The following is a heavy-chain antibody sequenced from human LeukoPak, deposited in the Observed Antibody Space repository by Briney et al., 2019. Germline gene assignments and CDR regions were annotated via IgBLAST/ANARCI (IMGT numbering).Heavy chain of an antibody. J-gene: IGHJ5*02. Sequence: GRSLRLSCAASGFTFSSYGMHWVRQAPGKGLEWVAVIWYDGSNKYYADSVKGRFTISRDNSKNTLYLQMNSLRAEDTAVYYCARDGRAGYSGYDPRGWFDPWGQGTLVTVSS. CDR2: IWYDGSNK. D-gene: IGHD5-12*01. CDR3: ARDGRAGYSGYDPRGWFDP. V-gene: IGHV3-33*01. CDR1: GFTFSSYG.